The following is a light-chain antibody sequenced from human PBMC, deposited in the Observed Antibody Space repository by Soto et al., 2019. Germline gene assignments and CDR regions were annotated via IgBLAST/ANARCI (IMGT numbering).Light chain of an antibody. CDR1: QSVLYSSNNKNY. V-gene: IGKV4-1*01. J-gene: IGKJ4*01. CDR3: HQYYSVPLT. CDR2: WAS. Sequence: DIVMTQSPDSLAVSLGERATINRKSSQSVLYSSNNKNYLAWYQQKPGQPPKLLIYWASTRESGVPDRFSGSGSGTDFTLTISSLQAEDVAVYYCHQYYSVPLTFGGGTKVDI.